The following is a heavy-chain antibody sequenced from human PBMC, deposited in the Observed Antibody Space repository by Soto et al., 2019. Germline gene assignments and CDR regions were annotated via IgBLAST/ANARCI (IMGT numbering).Heavy chain of an antibody. D-gene: IGHD6-19*01. J-gene: IGHJ4*02. V-gene: IGHV3-33*01. Sequence: GGSLRLSCAASGFPFSPYGMHWVRQAPGKGLEWVALIYFDGSNKYYSDSVKGRFTISRDNSNNTLYLQMNSLRAEDTATYYCFRDIWDTSGWYFDYWGQGALVTVSS. CDR2: IYFDGSNK. CDR1: GFPFSPYG. CDR3: FRDIWDTSGWYFDY.